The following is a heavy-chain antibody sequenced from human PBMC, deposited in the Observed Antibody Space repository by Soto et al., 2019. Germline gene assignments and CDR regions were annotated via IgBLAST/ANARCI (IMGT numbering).Heavy chain of an antibody. CDR3: AREGIQLWLRYNYYGMDV. CDR2: IIPIFGTA. V-gene: IGHV1-69*13. Sequence: SVKVSCKASGGTFSSYAISWVRQAPGQGLEWMGGIIPIFGTANYAQKFQGRVTITADESTSTAYMELSSLRSEGTAVYYCAREGIQLWLRYNYYGMDVWGQGTTVTVSS. D-gene: IGHD5-18*01. CDR1: GGTFSSYA. J-gene: IGHJ6*02.